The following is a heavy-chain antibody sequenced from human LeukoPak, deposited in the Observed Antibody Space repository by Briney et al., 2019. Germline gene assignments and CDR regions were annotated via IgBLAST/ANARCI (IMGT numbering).Heavy chain of an antibody. V-gene: IGHV1-69*04. CDR3: ARDPASRSFDY. D-gene: IGHD6-6*01. CDR2: IIPILGIA. CDR1: GGTFSSYA. J-gene: IGHJ4*02. Sequence: SLKLSCTTSGGTFSSYAISWERQAHGQGLEWMGRIIPILGIANYAQKFQGRVTITADKSTSTAYMELSSLSSEDTAVYYCARDPASRSFDYWGQGTLVTVSS.